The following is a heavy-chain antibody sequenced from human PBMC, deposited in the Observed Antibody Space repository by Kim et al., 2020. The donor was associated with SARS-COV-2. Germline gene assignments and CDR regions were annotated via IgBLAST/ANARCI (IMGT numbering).Heavy chain of an antibody. CDR3: ARGVEWLVPGFDY. Sequence: ASVKVSCKASGYTFTSYAMHWVRQAPGQRLEWMGWINAGNGNTKYSQKFQGRVTITRDTSASTAYMELISLRSEDTAVYYCARGVEWLVPGFDYWGQGTLVTVSS. CDR1: GYTFTSYA. D-gene: IGHD6-19*01. CDR2: INAGNGNT. V-gene: IGHV1-3*01. J-gene: IGHJ4*02.